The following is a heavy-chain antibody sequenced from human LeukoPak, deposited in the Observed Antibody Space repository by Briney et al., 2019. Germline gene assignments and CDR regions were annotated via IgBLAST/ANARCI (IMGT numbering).Heavy chain of an antibody. CDR2: IYYSGST. V-gene: IGHV4-39*01. D-gene: IGHD3-3*01. CDR3: ARRPAGYDFWSAYAPFDY. Sequence: QSSETLSLTCTVSGGSISSSSYYWGWIRQPPGKGLEWIGSIYYSGSTYYNPSLKSRVTISVDTSKNQFSLKLSSVTAADTAVYYCARRPAGYDFWSAYAPFDYWGQGTLVTVSS. CDR1: GGSISSSSYY. J-gene: IGHJ4*02.